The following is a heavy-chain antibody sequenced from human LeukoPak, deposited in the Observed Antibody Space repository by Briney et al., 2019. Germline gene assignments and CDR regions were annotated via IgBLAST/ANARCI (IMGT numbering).Heavy chain of an antibody. Sequence: GASVKLSCKASGYTFTGYYMHWVRQAPGQGPEWMGWINPNSGGTNYAQKFQGRVTMTRDTSISTAYMELSRLRSDDTAVDYCARGGGSYSKDYYYYGMDVWGQGTTVTVSS. CDR3: ARGGGSYSKDYYYYGMDV. V-gene: IGHV1-2*02. J-gene: IGHJ6*02. CDR1: GYTFTGYY. D-gene: IGHD1-26*01. CDR2: INPNSGGT.